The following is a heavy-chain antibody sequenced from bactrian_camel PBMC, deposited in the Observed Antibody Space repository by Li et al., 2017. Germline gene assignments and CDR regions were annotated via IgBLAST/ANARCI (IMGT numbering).Heavy chain of an antibody. CDR3: AADYRRMAAIQPLGVRAYNY. CDR2: VSTGGSST. Sequence: HVQLVESGGGSAQAGGSLRLSCSASADALMYMAWFRQAPGQKREAVAAVSTGGSSTMYVDSVKGRFTISQDDAKKTVYLQMNSLKPEDTAMYYCAADYRRMAAIQPLGVRAYNYWGQGTQVTVS. CDR1: ADALMY. J-gene: IGHJ4*01. D-gene: IGHD3*01. V-gene: IGHV3S53*01.